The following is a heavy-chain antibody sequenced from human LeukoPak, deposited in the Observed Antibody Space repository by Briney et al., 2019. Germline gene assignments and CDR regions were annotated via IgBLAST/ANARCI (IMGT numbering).Heavy chain of an antibody. D-gene: IGHD4-17*01. CDR2: TSAYNGNT. CDR3: ARGYGAYVDY. CDR1: GYTCTSYG. V-gene: IGHV1-18*01. Sequence: ASVKVSLKASGYTCTSYGISWVRQAPGQGLEGMGWTSAYNGNTNYAQKLQGRVTMTTDTSTSTAYMELRSLRSDDTAVYYCARGYGAYVDYWGQGTLVTVSS. J-gene: IGHJ4*02.